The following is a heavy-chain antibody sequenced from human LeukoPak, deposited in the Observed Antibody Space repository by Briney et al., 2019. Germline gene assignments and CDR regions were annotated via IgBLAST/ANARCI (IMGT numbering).Heavy chain of an antibody. CDR2: IYSGGST. Sequence: GGSLRLSCAASGFNVRTSYMSWVRQAPGKGLEWVSVIYSGGSTYYADSVKGRFTISRDKSENTVDLQMNSLRAEDTAVYYCAKGSSTSSTTFDYWGQGTLVTVSS. V-gene: IGHV3-53*01. CDR1: GFNVRTSY. CDR3: AKGSSTSSTTFDY. J-gene: IGHJ4*02. D-gene: IGHD2-2*01.